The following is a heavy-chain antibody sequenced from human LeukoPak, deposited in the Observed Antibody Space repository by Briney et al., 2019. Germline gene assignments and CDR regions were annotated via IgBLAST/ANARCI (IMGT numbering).Heavy chain of an antibody. CDR2: IYSGGST. J-gene: IGHJ4*02. CDR3: ARDKRGY. CDR1: GFTVSSNY. Sequence: GGSLRLSCAASGFTVSSNYMSWVRQAPGKGLEWVSVIYSGGSTYYADSVKGRFTISRDNAKNSLYLQMNSLRAEDTAVYYCARDKRGYWGQGTLVTVSS. D-gene: IGHD5-24*01. V-gene: IGHV3-53*01.